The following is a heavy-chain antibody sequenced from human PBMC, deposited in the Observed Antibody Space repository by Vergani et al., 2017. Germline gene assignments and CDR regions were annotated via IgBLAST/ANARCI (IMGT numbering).Heavy chain of an antibody. CDR2: ISSSSSYI. D-gene: IGHD6-19*01. J-gene: IGHJ6*02. CDR3: ARDILAVASGMDV. V-gene: IGHV3-21*01. CDR1: GFTFSSYS. Sequence: EVQLVESGGGLVQPGRSLRLSCAASGFTFSSYSMNWVRQAPGKGLEWVSSISSSSSYIYYADSVKGRFTISRDNAKNSLYLQMNSLRAEDTAVYYCARDILAVASGMDVWGQGTTVTVSS.